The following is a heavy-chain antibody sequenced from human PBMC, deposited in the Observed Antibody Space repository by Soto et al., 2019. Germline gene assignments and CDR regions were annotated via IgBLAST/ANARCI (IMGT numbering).Heavy chain of an antibody. CDR1: GFTFSDYY. Sequence: PGGSLRLSCAASGFTFSDYYMSWIRQAPGKGLEWVSYISSSSSYTNYADSVRGRFTISRDNAKKSLYLQMNSLRAEDTAVYYCARDLSYGINWFDPWGQGTLVTVSS. D-gene: IGHD4-17*01. J-gene: IGHJ5*02. CDR3: ARDLSYGINWFDP. CDR2: ISSSSSYT. V-gene: IGHV3-11*06.